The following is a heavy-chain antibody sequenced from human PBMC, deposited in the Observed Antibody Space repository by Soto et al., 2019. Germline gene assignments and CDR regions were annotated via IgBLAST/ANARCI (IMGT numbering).Heavy chain of an antibody. D-gene: IGHD6-19*01. Sequence: GGSLRLSCEASGFTFSDYYMSWIRQAPGKGLEWVSYISSTGSYTNYADSVRGRFTISRDNAKNSLYLQMNSLTAEDTAVYYCARDSTGWRAVYDYWGQGTLVTVSS. V-gene: IGHV3-11*05. CDR3: ARDSTGWRAVYDY. J-gene: IGHJ4*02. CDR2: ISSTGSYT. CDR1: GFTFSDYY.